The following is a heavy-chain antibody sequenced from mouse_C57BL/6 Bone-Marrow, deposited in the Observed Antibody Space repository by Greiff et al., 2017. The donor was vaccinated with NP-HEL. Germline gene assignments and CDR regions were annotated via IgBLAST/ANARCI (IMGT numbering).Heavy chain of an antibody. V-gene: IGHV14-4*01. J-gene: IGHJ4*01. CDR3: TTMQAHAVLYYYAMAY. CDR1: GFNIKDVY. D-gene: IGHD1-3*01. Sequence: DVQLQESGAELVRPGASVKLSCTASGFNIKDVYMHWVKQRPEQGLEWIGWIDPENGDTEYASKFQGKATITADTSSNTAYMQLSSLTSEDTACYYCTTMQAHAVLYYYAMAYWGQGTSVTVSS. CDR2: IDPENGDT.